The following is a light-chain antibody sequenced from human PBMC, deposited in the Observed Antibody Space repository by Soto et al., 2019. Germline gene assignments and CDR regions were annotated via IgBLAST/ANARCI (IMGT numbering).Light chain of an antibody. Sequence: QSVLTQTPSASGTPGQSVTISCSGSNSNMGRNYVDWYQQVPGTAPKLLMYRNDVRPSGVPDPFTGSKSGTSASLAISGLRSEDEADYYCAVWDNSLNGVAFGGGTKLTVL. V-gene: IGLV1-47*01. CDR2: RND. CDR1: NSNMGRNY. CDR3: AVWDNSLNGVA. J-gene: IGLJ2*01.